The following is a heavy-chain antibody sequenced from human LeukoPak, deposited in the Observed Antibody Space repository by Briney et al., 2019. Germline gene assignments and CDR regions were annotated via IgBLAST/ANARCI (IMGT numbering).Heavy chain of an antibody. Sequence: GGSLRLSRAASGFTFSSYSMNWVCQAPGKGLEWVSYISSISSSTYYADSVKGRFTISRDNAKNSLYLQMNSLRAEDTAVYYCARDFHRYYYDSSGYNAFDIWGQGTMVTVSS. D-gene: IGHD3-22*01. CDR2: ISSISSST. CDR3: ARDFHRYYYDSSGYNAFDI. CDR1: GFTFSSYS. J-gene: IGHJ3*02. V-gene: IGHV3-48*04.